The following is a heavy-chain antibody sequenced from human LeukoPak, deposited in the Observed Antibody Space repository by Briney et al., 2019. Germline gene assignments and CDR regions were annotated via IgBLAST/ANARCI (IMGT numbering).Heavy chain of an antibody. Sequence: LPGGSLRLSCVVSGFTFSNYSMNWVRQAPGKGLEWFSYISSSSSTIHYADSVKGRFTISRDNVKNSLYLQMNSLRGEDTAVYYCARVVGDSGSYLHWGQGTLVTVSS. V-gene: IGHV3-48*01. D-gene: IGHD3-10*01. CDR1: GFTFSNYS. CDR2: ISSSSSTI. J-gene: IGHJ4*02. CDR3: ARVVGDSGSYLH.